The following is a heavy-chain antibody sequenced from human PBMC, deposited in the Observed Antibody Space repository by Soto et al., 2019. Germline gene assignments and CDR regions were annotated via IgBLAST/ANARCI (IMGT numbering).Heavy chain of an antibody. Sequence: EVQLVESGGGLVQPGRSLRLSCVASGFTFDDYVMHWVRQVLGKGLEWVSGISWNSGNIDYADSVKGRFTISRDNAMNSLYLQMNILRAEDTALYYCARGLSAVPSYLDYWGQGTLVTVSS. CDR1: GFTFDDYV. CDR2: ISWNSGNI. J-gene: IGHJ4*02. CDR3: ARGLSAVPSYLDY. V-gene: IGHV3-9*01. D-gene: IGHD3-16*01.